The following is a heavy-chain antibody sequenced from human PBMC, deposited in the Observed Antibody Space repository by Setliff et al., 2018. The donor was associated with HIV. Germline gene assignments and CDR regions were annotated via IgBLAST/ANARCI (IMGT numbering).Heavy chain of an antibody. D-gene: IGHD3-10*01. CDR3: ARDVLRGSSVFDY. CDR2: IWFDGNNK. J-gene: IGHJ4*02. Sequence: PGGSLRLSCAASGFTFSSYGMHWVRQAPGKGLEWVATIWFDGNNKYYADSVKGRFTISRDNSKNTLFLQMNSLRAEDTAVYYCARDVLRGSSVFDYWGRGTQVTVSS. CDR1: GFTFSSYG. V-gene: IGHV3-33*01.